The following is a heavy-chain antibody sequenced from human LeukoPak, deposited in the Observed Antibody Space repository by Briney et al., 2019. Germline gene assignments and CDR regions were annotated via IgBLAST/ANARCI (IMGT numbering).Heavy chain of an antibody. CDR2: ISSSSSDI. CDR1: GFTLSSYA. CDR3: VTDYAGSSGAFDI. J-gene: IGHJ3*02. D-gene: IGHD4-23*01. V-gene: IGHV3-21*01. Sequence: PGESLRLSCTGSGFTLSSYAMNWVRRAPGQGLEWVSSISSSSSDIYYTDSVKGRFTISRDNAKNSLYLQMNSLRAEDTAVYYCVTDYAGSSGAFDIWGQGTMVTVSS.